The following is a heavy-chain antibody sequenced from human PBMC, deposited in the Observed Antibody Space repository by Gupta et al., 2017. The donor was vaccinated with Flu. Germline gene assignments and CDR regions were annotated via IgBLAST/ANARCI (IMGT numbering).Heavy chain of an antibody. D-gene: IGHD2-21*02. Sequence: APGKGLEWVSHISSTSSTIYYADSVKGRFTISRDNAKNSLYLQMNSLRAEDTAVYYCARLGMTAYYYYYGMDVWGQGTTVTVSS. V-gene: IGHV3-48*01. CDR3: ARLGMTAYYYYYGMDV. J-gene: IGHJ6*02. CDR2: ISSTSSTI.